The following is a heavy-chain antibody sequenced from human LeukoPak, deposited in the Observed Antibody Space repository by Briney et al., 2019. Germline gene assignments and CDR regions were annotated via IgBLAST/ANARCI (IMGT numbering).Heavy chain of an antibody. Sequence: ASVKVSCKASGATFSSYAISWVRQAPGQGLEWMGGIIPIFGTANYAQKFQGRVTITTDESTSTAYMELSSLRSEDTAVYYCASKAALVGHNWFDPWGQGTLVTVSS. CDR3: ASKAALVGHNWFDP. CDR2: IIPIFGTA. CDR1: GATFSSYA. J-gene: IGHJ5*02. V-gene: IGHV1-69*05.